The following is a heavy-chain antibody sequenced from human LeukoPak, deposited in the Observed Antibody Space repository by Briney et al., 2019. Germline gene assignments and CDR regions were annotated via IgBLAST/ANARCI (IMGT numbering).Heavy chain of an antibody. CDR1: GYSSTSYW. V-gene: IGHV5-51*01. Sequence: GESLKISCKGSGYSSTSYWIGWVRQMPGKGLEWMGIIYPGDSDTRYSPSFQGQVTISADKSISTAYLQWSSLKASDTAMYYCARQGYYGSGSYYYWFDPWGQGTLVTVSS. CDR2: IYPGDSDT. J-gene: IGHJ5*02. CDR3: ARQGYYGSGSYYYWFDP. D-gene: IGHD3-10*01.